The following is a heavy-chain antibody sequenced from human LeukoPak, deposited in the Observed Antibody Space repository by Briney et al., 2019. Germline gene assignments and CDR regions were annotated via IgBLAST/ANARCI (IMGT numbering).Heavy chain of an antibody. V-gene: IGHV4-39*01. CDR1: GGSISSSSYY. CDR3: ARINCSGSSCYSAQGANWFDP. D-gene: IGHD2-15*01. Sequence: PSETLSLTCTVSGGSISSSSYYWGWIRQPPGKGLEWIGSIYYSGSTYYKSSLKSRVTISVDTSKNQFSLKLSSVTAADTALYYCARINCSGSSCYSAQGANWFDPWGQGTLVTVSS. CDR2: IYYSGST. J-gene: IGHJ5*02.